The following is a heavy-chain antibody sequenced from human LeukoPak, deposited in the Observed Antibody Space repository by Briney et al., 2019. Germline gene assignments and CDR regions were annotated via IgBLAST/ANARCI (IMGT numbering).Heavy chain of an antibody. CDR3: ARDTRRYCSGGSCPDY. Sequence: GGSLRLSCAASGFTFSSYWMSWVRQAPGKGLEWVANIKQDGSEKYYVDSVKGRFTISRDNAKNSLYLQMNSLRAEDTAVYYCARDTRRYCSGGSCPDYWGQGTLVTVSS. V-gene: IGHV3-7*01. D-gene: IGHD2-15*01. CDR1: GFTFSSYW. J-gene: IGHJ4*02. CDR2: IKQDGSEK.